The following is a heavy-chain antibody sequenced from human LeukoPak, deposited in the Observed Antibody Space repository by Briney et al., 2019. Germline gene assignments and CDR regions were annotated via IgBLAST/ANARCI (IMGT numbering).Heavy chain of an antibody. Sequence: ASVKVSCKASGGTFSSYAISWVRQAPGQGLEWMGIINPSGGSTSYAQKFQGRVTMTRDTSTSTVYMELSSLRSEDTAVYYCARDRSIAPGVTRGFYFDYWGQGTLVTVSS. CDR3: ARDRSIAPGVTRGFYFDY. V-gene: IGHV1-46*01. CDR1: GGTFSSYA. CDR2: INPSGGST. J-gene: IGHJ4*02. D-gene: IGHD6-6*01.